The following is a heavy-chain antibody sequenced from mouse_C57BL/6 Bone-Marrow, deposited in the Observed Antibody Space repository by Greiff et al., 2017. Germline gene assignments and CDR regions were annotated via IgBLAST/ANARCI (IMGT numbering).Heavy chain of an antibody. J-gene: IGHJ1*03. CDR1: GFTFSDYG. V-gene: IGHV5-15*04. D-gene: IGHD2-2*01. CDR3: ARRGGYHWYFDV. Sequence: EVMLVESGGGLVQPGGSLKLSCAASGFTFSDYGMAWVRQAPRKGPEWVAFISNLAYSIYYADTVTGRFTISRKNAKNTLYLEMSSLRSEDTAMYYCARRGGYHWYFDVWGTGTTVTVSS. CDR2: ISNLAYSI.